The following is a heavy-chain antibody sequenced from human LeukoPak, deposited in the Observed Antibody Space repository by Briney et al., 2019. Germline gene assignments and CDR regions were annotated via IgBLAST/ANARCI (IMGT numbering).Heavy chain of an antibody. D-gene: IGHD3-10*01. CDR3: ARRTLTMVRKNWFDP. CDR1: GGSISSYY. V-gene: IGHV4-59*12. Sequence: SETLSLTCTVSGGSISSYYWSWIRQPAGKGLEWIGYIYYSGSTNYSPSLKSRVTISVDTSKNQFSLKLSSVTAADTAVYYCARRTLTMVRKNWFDPWGQGTLVTVSS. J-gene: IGHJ5*02. CDR2: IYYSGST.